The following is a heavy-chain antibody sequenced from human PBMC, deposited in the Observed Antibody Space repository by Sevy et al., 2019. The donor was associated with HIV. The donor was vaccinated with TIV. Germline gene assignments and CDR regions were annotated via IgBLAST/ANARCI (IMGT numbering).Heavy chain of an antibody. D-gene: IGHD5-12*01. Sequence: GGSLRLSCTASGFTFGDYAMSWFRQAPGKGLEGVGFIRSKAYGGTTEYAGTVKGRFTISRDDSKSIAYLQMNSLKTEDTAVYYCTRADIVATIDLFDYWGQRTLVTVSS. CDR1: GFTFGDYA. J-gene: IGHJ4*02. V-gene: IGHV3-49*03. CDR2: IRSKAYGGTT. CDR3: TRADIVATIDLFDY.